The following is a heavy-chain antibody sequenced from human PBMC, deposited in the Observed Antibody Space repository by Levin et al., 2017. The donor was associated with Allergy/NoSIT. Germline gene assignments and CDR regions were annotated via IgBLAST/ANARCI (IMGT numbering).Heavy chain of an antibody. CDR1: GYSFTDFW. D-gene: IGHD2-2*01. CDR2: INPVDSET. CDR3: ARRYDIGSNTRGFDT. J-gene: IGHJ4*02. V-gene: IGHV5-51*01. Sequence: GESLKISCKAFGYSFTDFWIGWVRQMPGKGLECVGIINPVDSETIYSPSFQGQVTISFDRSISTAYLHWRGLKASDTAKYYCARRYDIGSNTRGFDTWGQGALVTVAS.